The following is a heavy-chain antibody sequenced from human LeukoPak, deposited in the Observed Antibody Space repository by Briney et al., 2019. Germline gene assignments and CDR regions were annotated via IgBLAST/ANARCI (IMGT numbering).Heavy chain of an antibody. D-gene: IGHD6-19*01. V-gene: IGHV3-30-3*01. Sequence: SGRSLRLSCAASGFTFSSYAMHWVRQAPGKGLEWVAVISYDGSNKYYADSVKGRFTISRDNSKNTLYLQMNSLRAEDTAVYYCARDIGAVASGGWFDPWFQGTLVIVSS. CDR1: GFTFSSYA. CDR2: ISYDGSNK. J-gene: IGHJ5*02. CDR3: ARDIGAVASGGWFDP.